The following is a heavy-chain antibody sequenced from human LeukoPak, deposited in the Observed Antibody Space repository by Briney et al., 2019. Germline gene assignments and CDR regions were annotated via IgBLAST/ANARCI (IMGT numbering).Heavy chain of an antibody. Sequence: SETLSLTCAVYGGSFSGYYWSWIRQPPGKGLEWIGEINHSGSTNYNPSLKSRVTISVDTSKNQFSLKLSSVTAADTAVYYCARDTLGYCSSTSCYRFDYWGQGTLVTVSS. CDR2: INHSGST. J-gene: IGHJ4*02. CDR3: ARDTLGYCSSTSCYRFDY. CDR1: GGSFSGYY. V-gene: IGHV4-34*01. D-gene: IGHD2-2*02.